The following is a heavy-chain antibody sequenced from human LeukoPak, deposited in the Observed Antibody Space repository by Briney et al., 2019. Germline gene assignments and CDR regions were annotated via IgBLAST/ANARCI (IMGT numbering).Heavy chain of an antibody. V-gene: IGHV3-21*01. J-gene: IGHJ6*03. D-gene: IGHD4-11*01. Sequence: PGGSLRLSCAASGFTFSSYSMNWVRQAPGQGLEWVSSISSSSSYIYYADSVKGRFTISRDNANNSVYLQMNGLRAEDSAVYYCARVFTGYYYYYMDVWGKGTTVTVSS. CDR2: ISSSSSYI. CDR1: GFTFSSYS. CDR3: ARVFTGYYYYYMDV.